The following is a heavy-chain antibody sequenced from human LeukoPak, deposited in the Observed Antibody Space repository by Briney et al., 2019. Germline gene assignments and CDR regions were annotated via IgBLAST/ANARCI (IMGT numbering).Heavy chain of an antibody. CDR3: ARDPNRYCSRGSCQNNWFDP. V-gene: IGHV1-69*13. CDR2: IIPIFGTA. D-gene: IGHD2-15*01. J-gene: IGHJ5*02. Sequence: SVKVSCKASGGTFSSYAISWVRQAPRQGLEWMGGIIPIFGTANYAQKFQGRVTLTADESTSTAYMELSSLRSEDTAVYYCARDPNRYCSRGSCQNNWFDPWGQGTLVTVSS. CDR1: GGTFSSYA.